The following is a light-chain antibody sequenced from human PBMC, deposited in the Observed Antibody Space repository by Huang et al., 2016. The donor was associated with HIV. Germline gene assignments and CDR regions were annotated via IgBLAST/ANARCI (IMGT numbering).Light chain of an antibody. CDR1: QSVNSRY. CDR3: QQYGTSPLT. J-gene: IGKJ4*01. CDR2: GAS. Sequence: EIVLTQSPGTLSLSPGEKATLSCRASQSVNSRYLAWYQQKVGQAPRLLIYGASSRATGIPDRFSGSGSGTDFTLTINRLEPEDFAVYFCQQYGTSPLTFGGGTKVEIK. V-gene: IGKV3-20*01.